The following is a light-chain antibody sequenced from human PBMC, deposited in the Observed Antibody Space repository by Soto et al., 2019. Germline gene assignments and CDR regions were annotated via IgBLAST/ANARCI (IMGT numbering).Light chain of an antibody. Sequence: EIVLTQSPGTLSLSPGERATLSCRASESVSDNYLAWYQQRSGQPPRLVIYGASSRASAVPDRFSGSGSGADFTLTISRLEPEDFAVYYCQQYGSSPLTFGGGTKVEIK. J-gene: IGKJ4*01. V-gene: IGKV3-20*01. CDR2: GAS. CDR3: QQYGSSPLT. CDR1: ESVSDNY.